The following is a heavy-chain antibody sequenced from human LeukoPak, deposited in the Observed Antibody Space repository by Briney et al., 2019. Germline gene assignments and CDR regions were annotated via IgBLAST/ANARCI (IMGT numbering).Heavy chain of an antibody. Sequence: SETLSLTCTVSGGSISSYYWSWIRQPPGKGLEWIGYIYYSGSTNYNPSLKSRVTISVDTSKNQFSLKLSSVTAADTAVYYCASLYSGSYDTGSFDYFNYWGRGTLVTVSS. D-gene: IGHD1-26*01. CDR3: ASLYSGSYDTGSFDYFNY. CDR2: IYYSGST. V-gene: IGHV4-59*08. J-gene: IGHJ4*02. CDR1: GGSISSYY.